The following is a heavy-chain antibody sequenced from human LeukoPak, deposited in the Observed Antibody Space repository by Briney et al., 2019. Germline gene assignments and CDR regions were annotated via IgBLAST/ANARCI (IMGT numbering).Heavy chain of an antibody. CDR1: GGTFSSYA. Sequence: GASVKVSCKASGGTFSSYAISWVRQAPGQGLEWMGGIIPIFGTANYAQKFQGRVTITADESTSTAYMELSSLRSEDTAVYYCARSYPPEGIAAAGTRGRYYYGMDVWGQGTTVTVSS. J-gene: IGHJ6*02. CDR2: IIPIFGTA. V-gene: IGHV1-69*13. CDR3: ARSYPPEGIAAAGTRGRYYYGMDV. D-gene: IGHD6-13*01.